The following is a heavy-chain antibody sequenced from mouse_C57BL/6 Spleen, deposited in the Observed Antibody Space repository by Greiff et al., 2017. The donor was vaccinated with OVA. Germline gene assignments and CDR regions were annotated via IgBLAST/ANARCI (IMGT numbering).Heavy chain of an antibody. J-gene: IGHJ4*01. Sequence: EVQGVESGGGLVKPGGSLKLSCAASGFTFSDYGMHWVRQAPEKGLEWVAYISSGSSTIYYADTVKGRFTISRDNAKNTLFLQMTSLRSEDTAMYYCARQITTVVAEDYYAMDYWGQGTSVTVSS. CDR1: GFTFSDYG. CDR2: ISSGSSTI. CDR3: ARQITTVVAEDYYAMDY. V-gene: IGHV5-17*01. D-gene: IGHD1-1*01.